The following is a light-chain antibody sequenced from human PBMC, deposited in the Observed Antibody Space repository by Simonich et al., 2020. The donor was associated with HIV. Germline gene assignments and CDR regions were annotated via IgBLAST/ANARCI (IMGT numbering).Light chain of an antibody. V-gene: IGKV2-28*01. CDR2: LGS. J-gene: IGKJ2*01. CDR1: QSLLHSNGYNY. CDR3: MQALQTPLYT. Sequence: DIVMTQSPLSLPVTPGEPASISCRSSQSLLHSNGYNYLDWYLQKPGPSPQLLSYLGSNRASGVPDRFSGSGSGTDFTLKISRVEAEDVGVYYCMQALQTPLYTFGQGTKLEIK.